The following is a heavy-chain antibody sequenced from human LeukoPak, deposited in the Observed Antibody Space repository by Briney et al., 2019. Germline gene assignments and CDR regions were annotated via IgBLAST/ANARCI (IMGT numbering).Heavy chain of an antibody. CDR3: ARDKYGSGSYSWSKRLDS. D-gene: IGHD3-10*01. CDR2: ISSSSSYI. CDR1: GFTFSSYS. V-gene: IGHV3-21*01. Sequence: KPGGSLRLSCAASGFTFSSYSMNWVRQAPGKGLEWVSSISSSSSYIYYADSVKGRFTISRDNAKNSLYLQMNNLRAEDTAVYYCARDKYGSGSYSWSKRLDSWGQGTLVTVSS. J-gene: IGHJ4*02.